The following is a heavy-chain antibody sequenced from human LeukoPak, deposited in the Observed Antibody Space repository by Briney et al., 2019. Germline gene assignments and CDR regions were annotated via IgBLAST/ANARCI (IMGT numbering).Heavy chain of an antibody. CDR2: IIPIFGTA. D-gene: IGHD1-26*01. Sequence: ASVKVSCKASGYTFTSYGISWVRQAPGQGLEWMGWIIPIFGTANYAQKFQGRVTITTDESTSTAYMELSSLRSEDTAVYYCAIQSGSYYLEFDPWGQGTLVTVSS. V-gene: IGHV1-69*05. CDR3: AIQSGSYYLEFDP. CDR1: GYTFTSYG. J-gene: IGHJ5*02.